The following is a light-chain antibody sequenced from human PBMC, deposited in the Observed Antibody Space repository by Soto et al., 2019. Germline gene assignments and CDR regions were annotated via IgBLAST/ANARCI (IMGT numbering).Light chain of an antibody. CDR3: QLGESNSDRYV. V-gene: IGLV3-21*02. J-gene: IGLJ1*01. Sequence: SYELTQPPSVPVAPGQTARVTCGGNNVGSYSVHWYQQKPGQAPVLVVYDDSDRPSGIPERFSGSRSGNTATLTISRVEAGDEADYYCQLGESNSDRYVFGTGTKVTVL. CDR1: NVGSYS. CDR2: DDS.